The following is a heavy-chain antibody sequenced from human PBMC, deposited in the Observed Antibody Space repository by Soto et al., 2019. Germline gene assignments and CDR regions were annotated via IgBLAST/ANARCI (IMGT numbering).Heavy chain of an antibody. D-gene: IGHD3-22*01. CDR3: AREDDTTGHYSWFDP. CDR2: LVPMFGSA. CDR1: GVSFDSFT. V-gene: IGHV1-69*13. Sequence: SVKVSCKPSGVSFDSFTFSWVRQAPGQGLEWMGGLVPMFGSASVAQRFQGRVRITADASTGIGYMELSDLRSDDSAIYYCAREDDTTGHYSWFDPWGPGTLVTVSS. J-gene: IGHJ5*02.